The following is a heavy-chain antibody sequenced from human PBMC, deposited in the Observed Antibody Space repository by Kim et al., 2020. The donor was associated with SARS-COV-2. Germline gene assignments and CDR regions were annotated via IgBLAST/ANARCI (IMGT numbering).Heavy chain of an antibody. V-gene: IGHV4-34*01. J-gene: IGHJ5*02. Sequence: SETLSLTCAVYGGSFSGYYWSWIRQPPGKGLEWIGEINHSGSTNYNPSLKSRVTISVDTSKNQFSLKLSSMTAADTAVYYCARGGRYCTNGVCYSWFDPWGKGTLVTVSS. CDR2: INHSGST. D-gene: IGHD2-8*01. CDR3: ARGGRYCTNGVCYSWFDP. CDR1: GGSFSGYY.